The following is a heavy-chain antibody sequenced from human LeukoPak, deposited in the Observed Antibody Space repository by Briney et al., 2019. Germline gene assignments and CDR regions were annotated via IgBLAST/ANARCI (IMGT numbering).Heavy chain of an antibody. J-gene: IGHJ4*02. CDR2: IYYSGST. CDR3: ARGLIAAAGAYFDY. D-gene: IGHD6-13*01. V-gene: IGHV4-31*03. CDR1: DGSISSGGYS. Sequence: SETLSLTCTVSDGSISSGGYSWSWIRQHPGKGLEWIGYIYYSGSTYYNPSLKSRVTISVDTSKNQFSLKLSSVTAADTAVYYCARGLIAAAGAYFDYWGQGTLVTVSS.